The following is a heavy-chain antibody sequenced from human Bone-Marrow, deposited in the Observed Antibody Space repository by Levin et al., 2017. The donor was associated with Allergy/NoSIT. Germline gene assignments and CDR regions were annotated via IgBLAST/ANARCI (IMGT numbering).Heavy chain of an antibody. CDR1: GYTFTDYY. Sequence: GASVKVSCKASGYTFTDYYIHWVRQAPGQGLEWMGWLNPNSGGTNYAQNFQGRVTMTRDTSISTAYMDLSTLRFDDTAVYYCARVPLGYSSRYYFDTSRPLFDYWGQGTLVTVSS. J-gene: IGHJ4*02. CDR3: ARVPLGYSSRYYFDTSRPLFDY. D-gene: IGHD3-22*01. V-gene: IGHV1-2*02. CDR2: LNPNSGGT.